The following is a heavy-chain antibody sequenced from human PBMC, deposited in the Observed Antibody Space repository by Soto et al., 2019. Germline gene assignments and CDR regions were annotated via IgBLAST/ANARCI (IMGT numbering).Heavy chain of an antibody. CDR2: IIPIFGTA. V-gene: IGHV1-69*12. CDR3: AMKPSGDYAYYYGMDV. J-gene: IGHJ6*02. D-gene: IGHD4-17*01. Sequence: QVQLVQSGAEVKKPGSSVKVSCKASGGTFSSYAISWVRQAPGQGLEWMGGIIPIFGTANYAQKFQGRVTITADESTSTAYMELGSLRSEDTAVYYCAMKPSGDYAYYYGMDVWGQGTTVTVSS. CDR1: GGTFSSYA.